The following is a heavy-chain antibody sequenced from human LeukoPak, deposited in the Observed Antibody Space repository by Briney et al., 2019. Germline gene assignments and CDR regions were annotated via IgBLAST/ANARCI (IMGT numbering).Heavy chain of an antibody. Sequence: PSQTLSLTCTVSGGSITSGLYYWTWIRQTAGKGLEWIGRKYTTGATNYNPSLKSRVTISIDTARNQFSLKLTSVTAADTAVYYCARDRGSQQALFGSWGQGAVVTVSS. V-gene: IGHV4-61*02. CDR1: GGSITSGLYY. D-gene: IGHD3-16*01. J-gene: IGHJ4*02. CDR2: KYTTGAT. CDR3: ARDRGSQQALFGS.